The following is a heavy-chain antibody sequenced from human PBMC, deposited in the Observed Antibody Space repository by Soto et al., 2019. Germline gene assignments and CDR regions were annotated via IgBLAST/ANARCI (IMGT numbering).Heavy chain of an antibody. CDR1: GGSISTYY. V-gene: IGHV4-59*01. CDR3: ARSPYSSSSVSWFDP. Sequence: SETLSLTCTVSGGSISTYYWSWIRQPPGKGLEWIGYIHYSGSTNYNPSLKSRVTISVDTSEKQFSLKLSSVTAADTAVYYCARSPYSSSSVSWFDPWGQGTLVTVSS. J-gene: IGHJ5*02. D-gene: IGHD6-6*01. CDR2: IHYSGST.